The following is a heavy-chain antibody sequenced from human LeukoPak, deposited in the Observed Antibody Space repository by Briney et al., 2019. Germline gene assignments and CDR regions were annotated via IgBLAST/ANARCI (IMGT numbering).Heavy chain of an antibody. J-gene: IGHJ4*02. V-gene: IGHV3-53*01. CDR1: GFIVSSNY. D-gene: IGHD6-19*01. CDR3: ARETLAGFDY. Sequence: GGSLRLSCAASGFIVSSNYMNWVRQAPGKGLEWVSVIYTGGNTYYADSVKGRFTISRDNSKNTLYLQMHSLRAEDTAIYYCARETLAGFDYWGQGTLVTVSS. CDR2: IYTGGNT.